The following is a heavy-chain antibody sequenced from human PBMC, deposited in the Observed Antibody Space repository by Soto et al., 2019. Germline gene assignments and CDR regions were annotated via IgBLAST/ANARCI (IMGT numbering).Heavy chain of an antibody. J-gene: IGHJ6*02. Sequence: QVQLVQSGDEVKKPGFSVKVSCKASGGTFSSYAISWVRQAPGQGLEWMGGIIPIFGTGNYAQKFQGRVTMTADESTSTAYIELSSLRSEDRAVYYCASGNGGVPAAMIPVKPSYYYYGMDVWGQGTTVTDSS. D-gene: IGHD2-2*01. CDR3: ASGNGGVPAAMIPVKPSYYYYGMDV. CDR2: IIPIFGTG. CDR1: GGTFSSYA. V-gene: IGHV1-69*01.